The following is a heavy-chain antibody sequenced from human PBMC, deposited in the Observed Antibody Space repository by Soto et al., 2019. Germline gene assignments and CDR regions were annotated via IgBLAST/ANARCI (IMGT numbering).Heavy chain of an antibody. CDR1: GFTFSNFA. Sequence: QVRLVESGGGVVQPGRSLRLSCSASGFTFSNFALHWVRQPPGKGLECVALSMFDESSHEYADSVKGRFTISIDNSKNILYLHLNSLRPEDTAVYYCVKDRREYQTLSDAFDVWGQGTLVTVSS. V-gene: IGHV3-30*18. CDR3: VKDRREYQTLSDAFDV. J-gene: IGHJ3*01. CDR2: SMFDESSH. D-gene: IGHD2-2*01.